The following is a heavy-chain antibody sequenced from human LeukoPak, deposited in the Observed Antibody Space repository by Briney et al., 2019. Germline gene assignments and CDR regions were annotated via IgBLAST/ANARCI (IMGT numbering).Heavy chain of an antibody. Sequence: PSETLSLTCTVSGGSISSYYWSWIRQPAGKGLEWIGRIYTSGSTNYNPSLKSRVTISVDTSKNQFSLKLSSVTAADTAVYYCAREGGCSSTSCPDDYWGQGTLVTVSS. J-gene: IGHJ4*02. CDR1: GGSISSYY. V-gene: IGHV4-4*07. CDR2: IYTSGST. D-gene: IGHD2-2*01. CDR3: AREGGCSSTSCPDDY.